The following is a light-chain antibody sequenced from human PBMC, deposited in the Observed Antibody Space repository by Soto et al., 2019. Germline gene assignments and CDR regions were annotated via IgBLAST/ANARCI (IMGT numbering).Light chain of an antibody. CDR1: QSLLHSNGYNY. CDR3: MQVLQTPFT. J-gene: IGKJ4*01. V-gene: IGKV2-28*01. CDR2: LAS. Sequence: DIVLTQSTLSLPVTPGEPASISCRSSQSLLHSNGYNYLAWFLQKAGQSPQLLIYLASSRASGVPDRFSGSGSGADFTLKISRVEAEDVGVYYCMQVLQTPFTFGGGTKV.